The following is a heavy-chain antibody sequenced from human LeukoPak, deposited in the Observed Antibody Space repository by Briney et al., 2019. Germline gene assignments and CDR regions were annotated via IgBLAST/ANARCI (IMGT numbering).Heavy chain of an antibody. Sequence: GGSLRLSCAASGLTFSSHWMHWVRQAPGKGLEWVSAISGSGGSTYYADSVKGRFTISRDNSKNTLYLQMNSLRAEDTAVYYCAKAQTVTFDYWGQGTLVTVSS. CDR3: AKAQTVTFDY. V-gene: IGHV3-23*01. CDR2: ISGSGGST. D-gene: IGHD4-11*01. CDR1: GLTFSSHW. J-gene: IGHJ4*02.